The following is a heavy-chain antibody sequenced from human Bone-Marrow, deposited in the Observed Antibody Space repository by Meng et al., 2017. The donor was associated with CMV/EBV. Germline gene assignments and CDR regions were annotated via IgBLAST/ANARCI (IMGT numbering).Heavy chain of an antibody. CDR3: ASDQSGNMVRGAPLDP. D-gene: IGHD3-10*01. Sequence: GESLKISCAASGFTFRSYSMNWVRQAPGKGREWVSSISSSSSYIYYADSVKGRFTISRDNAKNSLYLQMNSLRAEDTAVYYCASDQSGNMVRGAPLDPWGQGTRVTGSS. V-gene: IGHV3-21*01. CDR1: GFTFRSYS. J-gene: IGHJ5*02. CDR2: ISSSSSYI.